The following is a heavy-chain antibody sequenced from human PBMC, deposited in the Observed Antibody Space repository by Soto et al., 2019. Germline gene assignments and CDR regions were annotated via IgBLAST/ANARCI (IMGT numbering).Heavy chain of an antibody. V-gene: IGHV1-2*04. D-gene: IGHD5-18*01. J-gene: IGHJ6*02. CDR2: INPNSGGT. Sequence: ASVKVSSKVSGYAFTGYYMHWVRQAPGQGLEWMGWINPNSGGTNYAQKRQGWVTMTRDTSISTAYMELSRPRSDDTAVYYCARGGYSYGYYYYGMDVWAQGTTVTVSS. CDR3: ARGGYSYGYYYYGMDV. CDR1: GYAFTGYY.